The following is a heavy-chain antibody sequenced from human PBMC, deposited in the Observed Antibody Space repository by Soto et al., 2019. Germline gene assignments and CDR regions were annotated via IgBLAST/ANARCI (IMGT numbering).Heavy chain of an antibody. V-gene: IGHV4-34*01. CDR2: INHSGST. CDR1: GGSFSGYY. D-gene: IGHD3-22*01. CDR3: AGGGEYDSSGYYWLL. J-gene: IGHJ4*02. Sequence: QVQLQQWGAGLLKPSETLSLTCAVYGGSFSGYYWSWIRQPPGKGLEWIGEINHSGSTNYNPSLMSRVTISVDTSTNQFSLKLSSVTAADTAVYYCAGGGEYDSSGYYWLLWGQGTLVTVSS.